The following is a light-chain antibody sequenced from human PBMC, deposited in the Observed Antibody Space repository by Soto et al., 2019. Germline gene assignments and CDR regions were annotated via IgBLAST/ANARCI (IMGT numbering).Light chain of an antibody. Sequence: DIVMTQSPLSLPVTPGEPASISRRSSQILLDSDDGNTYLDWYLQKPGQSPQLLIYTVSYRASGVPDRFSGSGSGTDFTLKISRVEAEDVGVYYCMQRIEFPLTFGGGTKVDIK. CDR1: QILLDSDDGNTY. CDR3: MQRIEFPLT. CDR2: TVS. V-gene: IGKV2-40*01. J-gene: IGKJ4*01.